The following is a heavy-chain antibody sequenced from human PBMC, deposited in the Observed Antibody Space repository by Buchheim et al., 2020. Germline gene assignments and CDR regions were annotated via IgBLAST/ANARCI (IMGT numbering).Heavy chain of an antibody. CDR1: GFTFSSYA. CDR3: ARGTAAGANFDY. CDR2: ISSSGGST. D-gene: IGHD6-13*01. V-gene: IGHV3-23*01. J-gene: IGHJ4*02. Sequence: EVQLLESGGGLVQPGGSLRLSCAASGFTFSSYAMNWVRQAPGKGLEWVSVISSSGGSTYYAESVKGRFSISRDNSKNTLYLQMNSLRAEDTAVYYCARGTAAGANFDYWGQGTL.